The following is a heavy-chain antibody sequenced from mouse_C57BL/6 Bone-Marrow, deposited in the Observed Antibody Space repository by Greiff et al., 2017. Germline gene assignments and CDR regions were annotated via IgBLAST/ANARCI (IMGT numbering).Heavy chain of an antibody. CDR2: ILPSIGRT. Sequence: QVQLQQSGSELRSPGSSVKLSCKDFDSEVFPIAYMSWVRQKPGHGFEWIGGILPSIGRTIYGEKFEDKATLDADTLSNTAYLELNSLTSEDSAIYYCARRAITTVPYWYFDVWGTGTTVTVSS. V-gene: IGHV15-2*01. CDR1: DSEVFPIAY. J-gene: IGHJ1*03. D-gene: IGHD1-1*01. CDR3: ARRAITTVPYWYFDV.